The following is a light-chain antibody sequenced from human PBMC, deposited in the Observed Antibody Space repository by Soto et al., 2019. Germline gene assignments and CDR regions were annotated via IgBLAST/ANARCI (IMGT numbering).Light chain of an antibody. CDR2: DNY. CDR3: DSWDNSLSVVL. Sequence: QSVLTQPPSVSAAPGQRVTISCSGSSSNIGSNYVSWYQQLPGTAPKLLIYDNYKRPSGIPDPFSGSTSGTSATLAIAGLQTWDEADYYCDSWDNSLSVVLFGGGTKVTVL. J-gene: IGLJ2*01. V-gene: IGLV1-51*01. CDR1: SSNIGSNY.